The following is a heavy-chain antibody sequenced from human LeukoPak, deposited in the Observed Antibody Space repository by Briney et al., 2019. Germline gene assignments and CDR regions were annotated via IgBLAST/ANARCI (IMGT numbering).Heavy chain of an antibody. CDR1: GYTFAGYY. CDR2: INPNSGGT. V-gene: IGHV1-2*02. J-gene: IGHJ4*02. CDR3: ARTTFGGVIVTYYFDY. D-gene: IGHD3-16*02. Sequence: GASVKVSCKASGYTFAGYYMHWVRQAPGQGLEWMGWINPNSGGTNYAQKFQGRVTMTRDTSISTAYMELSRPRSDDTAVYYCARTTFGGVIVTYYFDYWGQGTLSPSPQ.